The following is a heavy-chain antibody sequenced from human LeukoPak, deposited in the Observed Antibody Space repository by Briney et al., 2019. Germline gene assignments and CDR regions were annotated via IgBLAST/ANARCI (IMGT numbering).Heavy chain of an antibody. CDR1: GFMFSNYI. Sequence: GGSLRLSCAAAGFMFSNYIMYWGRQAPGKGLEWVAVISSNGGDQYYAGSVKGRFTISRDNSKNTLYFQLNSLRAEDTAIYYCAKDGGAGGAIDFWGQGTLVIVSS. V-gene: IGHV3-30*18. D-gene: IGHD3-16*01. CDR2: ISSNGGDQ. J-gene: IGHJ4*02. CDR3: AKDGGAGGAIDF.